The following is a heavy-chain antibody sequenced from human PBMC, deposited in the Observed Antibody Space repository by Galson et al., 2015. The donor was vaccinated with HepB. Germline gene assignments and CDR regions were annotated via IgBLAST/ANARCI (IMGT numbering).Heavy chain of an antibody. D-gene: IGHD3-22*01. J-gene: IGHJ6*03. Sequence: SVKVSCKASGGTFSSYAISWVRQAPGQGLEWMGGIIPIFGTANYAQKFQGRVTITADESTSTAYMELSSLRSEDTAVYYCARDSGGYTMIPSYYYYMDVWGKGTTVTVSS. V-gene: IGHV1-69*13. CDR2: IIPIFGTA. CDR1: GGTFSSYA. CDR3: ARDSGGYTMIPSYYYYMDV.